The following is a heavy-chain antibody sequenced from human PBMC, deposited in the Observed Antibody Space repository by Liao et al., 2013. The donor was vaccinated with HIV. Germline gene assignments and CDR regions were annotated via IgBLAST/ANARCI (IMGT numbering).Heavy chain of an antibody. Sequence: QVQLQQWGAGLLKPSETLSLTCAVYGGSFSGYYWSWIRQPPGKGLEWIGEINHSGSTNYNPSLKSRVTISVDTSKNQFSLKLSSVTAADTAVYYCAYYDFWSGYDYWGQGTLVTVSS. CDR3: AYYDFWSGYDY. CDR1: GGSFSGYY. D-gene: IGHD3-3*01. V-gene: IGHV4-34*01. CDR2: INHSGST. J-gene: IGHJ4*02.